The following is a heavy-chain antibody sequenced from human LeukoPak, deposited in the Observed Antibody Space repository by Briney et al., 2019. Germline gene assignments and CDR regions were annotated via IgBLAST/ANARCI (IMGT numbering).Heavy chain of an antibody. CDR2: IYYSGST. Sequence: SETLSLTCTVSGGSISSYYWSWIRQPPGKGLEWIGYIYYSGSTNYNPSLKSRVTVSLDTSKNQFSLKLSSVTAADTAVYYCARGEPAFSSGRYTFYFDHWGQGTLVTVSS. D-gene: IGHD6-25*01. V-gene: IGHV4-59*01. CDR1: GGSISSYY. CDR3: ARGEPAFSSGRYTFYFDH. J-gene: IGHJ4*02.